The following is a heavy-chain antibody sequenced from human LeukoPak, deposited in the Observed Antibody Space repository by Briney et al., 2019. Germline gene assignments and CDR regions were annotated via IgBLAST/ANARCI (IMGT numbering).Heavy chain of an antibody. CDR2: INPNSGGT. J-gene: IGHJ4*02. D-gene: IGHD6-19*01. Sequence: ASVEVSCKASGYTFTGYYMHWVRQAPGQGLEWMGWINPNSGGTNYAQKFQGRVTMTRYTSISTAYMELSRLRSDDTAVYYCARGEWLGNGAGDRPIDYWGQGTLVTVSS. V-gene: IGHV1-2*02. CDR1: GYTFTGYY. CDR3: ARGEWLGNGAGDRPIDY.